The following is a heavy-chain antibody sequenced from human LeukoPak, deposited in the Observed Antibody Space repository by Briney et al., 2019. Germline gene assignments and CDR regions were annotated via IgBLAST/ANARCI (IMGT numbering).Heavy chain of an antibody. CDR2: IYSGGST. D-gene: IGHD3-10*01. CDR3: AKDWHHYGSGSSWT. V-gene: IGHV3-66*01. Sequence: GGSLRLSCAASGFTVSSNYMSWVRQAPGKGLEWVSVIYSGGSTYYADSVKGRFTISRDNSKNTLYLQMNSLRAEDTAVYYCAKDWHHYGSGSSWTWGQGALVTVSS. CDR1: GFTVSSNY. J-gene: IGHJ5*02.